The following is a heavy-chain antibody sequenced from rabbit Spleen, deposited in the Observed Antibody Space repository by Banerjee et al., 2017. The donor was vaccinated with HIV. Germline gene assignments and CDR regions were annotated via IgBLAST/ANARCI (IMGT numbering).Heavy chain of an antibody. J-gene: IGHJ4*01. CDR1: GVSFSGDSY. D-gene: IGHD6-1*01. Sequence: QEQLEESGGDLVKPGASLTLTCTASGVSFSGDSYMCWVRQAPGKGLEWIVCIDSGSSGFTYFASWAKGRFTISKTSSTTVTLQMTSLTAADTATYFCARGSGGGVDGWVDYFDLWGQGTLVTVS. V-gene: IGHV1S45*01. CDR3: ARGSGGGVDGWVDYFDL. CDR2: IDSGSSGFT.